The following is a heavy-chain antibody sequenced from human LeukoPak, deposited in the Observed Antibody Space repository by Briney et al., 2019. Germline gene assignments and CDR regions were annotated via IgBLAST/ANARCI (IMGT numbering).Heavy chain of an antibody. V-gene: IGHV3-38-3*01. CDR3: ARGTFHQWLVRYDAFDI. CDR1: GFTVNSNE. D-gene: IGHD6-19*01. Sequence: GGSLRLSCAASGFTVNSNEMSWVRQAPGKGLDCGGNTYYADSRKGRFSISRDSSKNTLHLQMNSLRPEDTAVYYCARGTFHQWLVRYDAFDIWGQGTMVTVSS. CDR2: GGNT. J-gene: IGHJ3*02.